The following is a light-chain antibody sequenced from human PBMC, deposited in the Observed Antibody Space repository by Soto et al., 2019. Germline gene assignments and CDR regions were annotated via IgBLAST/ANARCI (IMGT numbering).Light chain of an antibody. J-gene: IGLJ1*01. CDR3: QSYDNTLSARYV. CDR1: SSNIGAGYG. V-gene: IGLV1-40*01. CDR2: ADT. Sequence: QSVLTQPPSVSGAPGQRVTISCAGSSSNIGAGYGVHWYQQLPGTAPKLLIYADTYRPSGVPDRFSGSKSGTSASLAITGLLPEDEADYYCQSYDNTLSARYVFGTGTKVTVL.